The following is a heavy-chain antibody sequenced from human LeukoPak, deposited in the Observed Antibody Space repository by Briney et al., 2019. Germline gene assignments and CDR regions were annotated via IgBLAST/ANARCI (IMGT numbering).Heavy chain of an antibody. D-gene: IGHD6-19*01. J-gene: IGHJ4*02. Sequence: GGSLRLSCAASGFTFNRNAIRWVRQAPGKGLEWVSTIGGSGDKTFYADFVKGRFTISRDNSKNMVHLQMNSLTGEDTALYYCVRRGDASSGWGDHDFWGQGALVTVSS. CDR1: GFTFNRNA. CDR3: VRRGDASSGWGDHDF. CDR2: IGGSGDKT. V-gene: IGHV3-23*01.